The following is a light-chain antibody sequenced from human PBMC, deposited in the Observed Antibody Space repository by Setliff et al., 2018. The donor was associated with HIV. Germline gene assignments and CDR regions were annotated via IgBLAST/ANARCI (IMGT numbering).Light chain of an antibody. V-gene: IGLV2-23*01. J-gene: IGLJ3*02. CDR2: EGN. CDR1: SNDVGRYNL. CDR3: YSYASSIVSWV. Sequence: QPALTQPTSVSGSPGQSITISCTGTSNDVGRYNLVSWYQQHPGKAPKLIIYEGNRWPSGVSNRFSGSYSGNTASLTISGLQAEDEADYYCYSYASSIVSWVFGGGTKVTVL.